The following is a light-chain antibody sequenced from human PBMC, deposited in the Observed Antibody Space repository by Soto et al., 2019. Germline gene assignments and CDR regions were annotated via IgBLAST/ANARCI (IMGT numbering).Light chain of an antibody. CDR2: DVS. V-gene: IGLV2-14*01. Sequence: QSALTQHASVSGSPGQSITISCTGTSSDVGGYNYDSWYQQQPGKAPKFMIYDVSNRPSGVSNRFSGSKSGNTASLTISGLQAEDEADYYCCSYTTSNTRQIVFGTGTKVTVL. CDR3: CSYTTSNTRQIV. J-gene: IGLJ1*01. CDR1: SSDVGGYNY.